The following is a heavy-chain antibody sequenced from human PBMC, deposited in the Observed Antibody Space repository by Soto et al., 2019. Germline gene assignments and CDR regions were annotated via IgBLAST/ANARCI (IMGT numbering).Heavy chain of an antibody. D-gene: IGHD1-26*01. CDR3: ATQRSEWELSFDY. Sequence: QVQLVQSGAEVKKPGASVKVSCKASGYTFTGYYMHWVRQAPGQGLEWMGWINPNSGGTNYAQKFQGWVTTTRDTSISTAYMELSRLRSDDTAVYYCATQRSEWELSFDYWGQGTLVTVSS. CDR2: INPNSGGT. J-gene: IGHJ4*02. CDR1: GYTFTGYY. V-gene: IGHV1-2*04.